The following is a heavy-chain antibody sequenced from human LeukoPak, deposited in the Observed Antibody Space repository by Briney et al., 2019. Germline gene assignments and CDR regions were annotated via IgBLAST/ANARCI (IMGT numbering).Heavy chain of an antibody. Sequence: GGSLRLSCAASGLGFSLYWMHWVRRAPGKGLVWVAHINEDGTSASHADSVKGRFTISRDDAKNTLYLQMNSLTVEDTAVYYCARVPTNSYGFGQWGQGSLVTVSS. D-gene: IGHD5-18*01. J-gene: IGHJ4*02. CDR1: GLGFSLYW. V-gene: IGHV3-74*01. CDR2: INEDGTSA. CDR3: ARVPTNSYGFGQ.